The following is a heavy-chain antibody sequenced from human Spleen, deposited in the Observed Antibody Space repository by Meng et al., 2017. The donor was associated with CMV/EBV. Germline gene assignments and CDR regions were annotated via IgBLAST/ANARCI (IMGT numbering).Heavy chain of an antibody. J-gene: IGHJ5*02. D-gene: IGHD3-10*01. CDR3: ARGITMVRGVLDWFDP. V-gene: IGHV4-4*07. CDR2: IYTSGST. Sequence: VPLQESGPGLVKPSEILSLTCTVSGGSISSYYWSWIRQPAGKGLEWIGRIYTSGSTNYNPSLKSRVTMSVDTSKNQFSLKLSSVTSADTAVYYCARGITMVRGVLDWFDPWGQGTLVTVSS. CDR1: GGSISSYY.